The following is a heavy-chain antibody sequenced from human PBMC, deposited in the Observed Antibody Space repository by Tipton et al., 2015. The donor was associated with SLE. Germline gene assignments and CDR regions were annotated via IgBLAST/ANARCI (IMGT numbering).Heavy chain of an antibody. Sequence: TLSLTCTVSGGSISSSSYYWGWIRQPPGEGLGWIGSIYYSGSTYYNPSLKSRVTISVDTSKNQFSLKLSSVTAADTAVYYCARGVWEQQLVVGAFDIWGQGTMVTVSS. J-gene: IGHJ3*02. CDR2: IYYSGST. CDR1: GGSISSSSYY. D-gene: IGHD6-13*01. CDR3: ARGVWEQQLVVGAFDI. V-gene: IGHV4-39*07.